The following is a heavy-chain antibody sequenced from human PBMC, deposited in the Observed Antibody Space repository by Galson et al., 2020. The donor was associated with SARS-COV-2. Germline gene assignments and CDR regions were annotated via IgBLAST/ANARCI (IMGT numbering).Heavy chain of an antibody. J-gene: IGHJ3*02. CDR1: GFTFSSST. CDR2: IRVSGGST. CDR3: AKDRVEPPRCSFEI. V-gene: IGHV3-23*01. Sequence: GSLRLSCAASGFTFSSSTMSWVRQAPGKGLEWVSNIRVSGGSTYYADSVKGRFSISRDNSKNTLFLQMNSLRAEDTAVYYCAKDRVEPPRCSFEIWGQGTTVTVSS. D-gene: IGHD2-15*01.